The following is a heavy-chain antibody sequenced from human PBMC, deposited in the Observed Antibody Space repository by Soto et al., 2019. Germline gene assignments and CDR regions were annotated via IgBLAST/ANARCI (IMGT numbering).Heavy chain of an antibody. CDR2: IYYSGST. V-gene: IGHV4-39*01. CDR1: GGSISSSSYY. Sequence: SETLSLTCTVSGGSISSSSYYWGWIRQPPGKGLEWIGSIYYSGSTYYNPSLKSRVTISVDTSKNQFSLKLSSVTAADTAVYYCARQSTVADFPDYFDYWGQGTLVTVSS. CDR3: ARQSTVADFPDYFDY. J-gene: IGHJ4*02. D-gene: IGHD6-19*01.